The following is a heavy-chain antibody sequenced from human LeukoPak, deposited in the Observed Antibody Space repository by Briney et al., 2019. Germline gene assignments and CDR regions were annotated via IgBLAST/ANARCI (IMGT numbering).Heavy chain of an antibody. J-gene: IGHJ4*02. V-gene: IGHV4-39*02. Sequence: SETLSLTCTVRGGSISRRTYYWAWIRQPPGKGLEWIGSVHYSGSTFYNPSLKSRVTISVDTSKSQFSLKLRSVTAADTAVYYCAREDGSGWSVDIIDYWGQGTLVTVSS. CDR2: VHYSGST. D-gene: IGHD6-19*01. CDR3: AREDGSGWSVDIIDY. CDR1: GGSISRRTYY.